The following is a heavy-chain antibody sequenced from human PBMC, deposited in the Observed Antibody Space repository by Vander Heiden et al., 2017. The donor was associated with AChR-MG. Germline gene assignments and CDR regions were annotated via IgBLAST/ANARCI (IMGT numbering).Heavy chain of an antibody. V-gene: IGHV3-21*01. CDR3: ARGPRGTMVRGVIITRIDY. J-gene: IGHJ4*02. CDR2: ISSSSSYI. CDR1: GFTFSSYS. D-gene: IGHD3-10*01. Sequence: EVQLVESGGGLVKPGGSLRLSCAASGFTFSSYSMNWVRQAPGKGLEWVSSISSSSSYIYYADSVKGRFTISRDNAKNSLYLQMNSLRAEDTAVYYCARGPRGTMVRGVIITRIDYWGQGTLVTVSS.